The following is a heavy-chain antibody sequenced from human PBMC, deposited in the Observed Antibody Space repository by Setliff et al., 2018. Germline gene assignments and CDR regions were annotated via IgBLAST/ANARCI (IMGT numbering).Heavy chain of an antibody. CDR2: INPNSGGT. CDR1: GYTFTSYG. J-gene: IGHJ4*02. Sequence: ASVKVSCKASGYTFTSYGISWVRQAPGQGLEWMGWINPNSGGTNYAQKFQGRVTVTSDTSISTAYLTLTSLRSDDTAIYYCARLSASVVSPVDHWGQGTLVTVSS. V-gene: IGHV1-2*02. CDR3: ARLSASVVSPVDH.